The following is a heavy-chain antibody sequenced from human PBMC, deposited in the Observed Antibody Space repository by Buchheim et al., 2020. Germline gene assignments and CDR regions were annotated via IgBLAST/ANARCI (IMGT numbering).Heavy chain of an antibody. CDR2: IYDSAST. CDR1: GGSISSGGYY. CDR3: ARGHIVVVPAAIPPFWFDP. D-gene: IGHD2-2*01. J-gene: IGHJ5*02. V-gene: IGHV4-31*03. Sequence: QVQLQESGPGLVKPSETLSLTCTVSGGSISSGGYYWSWIRQHPGKGLEWIGYIYDSASTYYNPSLKSRVTISVDTSKNQFSLKLSSVTAADTAVYYCARGHIVVVPAAIPPFWFDPWGQGTL.